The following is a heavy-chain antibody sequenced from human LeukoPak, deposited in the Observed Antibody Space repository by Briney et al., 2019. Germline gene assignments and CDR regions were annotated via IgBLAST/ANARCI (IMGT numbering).Heavy chain of an antibody. J-gene: IGHJ4*02. D-gene: IGHD7-27*01. CDR3: AKDGGLWVSAHWGDS. V-gene: IGHV3-23*01. CDR1: GFTFSGYT. CDR2: ITTGGPNT. Sequence: GGSLRLSCTASGFTFSGYTMSWVRQAPGKGLKWVSTITTGGPNTYYADSVKGRFTVSRDDSKNTLYLQMNSLRAEDTAVYYCAKDGGLWVSAHWGDSWGRGTLDTVSS.